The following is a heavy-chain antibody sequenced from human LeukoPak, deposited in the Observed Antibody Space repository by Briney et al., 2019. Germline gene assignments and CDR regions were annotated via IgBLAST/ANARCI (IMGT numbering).Heavy chain of an antibody. D-gene: IGHD6-19*01. CDR3: ARGLGAVADPRYYYYGMDV. Sequence: SQTLSLTCAISGDSVSTNSGAWNWIRQSPSRGLEWLGRTYYTSKWYNDYAVSVKSRITINPDTSKNQFSLRLNSVTPEDTAVYYCARGLGAVADPRYYYYGMDVWGQGTTVTVSS. CDR2: TYYTSKWYN. V-gene: IGHV6-1*01. J-gene: IGHJ6*02. CDR1: GDSVSTNSGA.